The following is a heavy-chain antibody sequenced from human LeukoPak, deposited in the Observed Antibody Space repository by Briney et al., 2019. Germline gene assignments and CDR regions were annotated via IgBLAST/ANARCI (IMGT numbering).Heavy chain of an antibody. CDR1: GFTFSSYW. Sequence: PGGSLRLSCAASGFTFSSYWMSWVRQAPGKGLEWVANIEQDGSEKYYVDSVKGRFTISRDNSKNTLYLQMNSLRAEDTAVYYCAKGWIQLWLRFDYWGQGTLVTVSS. V-gene: IGHV3-7*03. CDR3: AKGWIQLWLRFDY. CDR2: IEQDGSEK. J-gene: IGHJ4*02. D-gene: IGHD5-18*01.